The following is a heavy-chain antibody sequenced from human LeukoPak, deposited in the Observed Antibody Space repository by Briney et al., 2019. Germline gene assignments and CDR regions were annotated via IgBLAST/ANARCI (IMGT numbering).Heavy chain of an antibody. CDR1: GFTFSTFW. Sequence: GGSLRLSCAASGFTFSTFWMSWVRQAPGKGLEWVANINQDGSEKSYVGSMKGRFTVSRDNAKNSLYLQMDSLRAEDTAVYYCARGGTFVSDYWGQGTLVTVSS. J-gene: IGHJ4*02. D-gene: IGHD1-1*01. CDR3: ARGGTFVSDY. V-gene: IGHV3-7*01. CDR2: INQDGSEK.